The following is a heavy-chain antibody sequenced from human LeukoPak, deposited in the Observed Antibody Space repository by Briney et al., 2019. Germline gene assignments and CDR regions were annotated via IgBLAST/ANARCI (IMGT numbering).Heavy chain of an antibody. CDR1: GGSISSYY. Sequence: SETLSLTCTVSGGSISSYYWSWIRQPPGKGLEWIGYIYYSGSTNYNPPLKSRVTISVDTSKNQFSLKLSSVTAADTAVYYCARTMVRGVINYFDYWGQGTLVTVSS. V-gene: IGHV4-59*01. J-gene: IGHJ4*02. D-gene: IGHD3-10*01. CDR3: ARTMVRGVINYFDY. CDR2: IYYSGST.